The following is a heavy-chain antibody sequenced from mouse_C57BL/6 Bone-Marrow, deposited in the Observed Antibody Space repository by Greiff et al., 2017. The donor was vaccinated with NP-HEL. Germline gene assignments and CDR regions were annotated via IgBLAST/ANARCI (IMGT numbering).Heavy chain of an antibody. CDR1: GYSFTGYY. D-gene: IGHD1-1*01. V-gene: IGHV1-42*01. CDR3: ARRGLRDY. Sequence: VQLQQSGPELVKPGASVKISCKASGYSFTGYYMNWVKQSPEKSLEWIGEINPNTGGTTYNQKFKAKATLTVDKSSSTAYMQLKSLTSEYSAVYYCARRGLRDYWGQGTTLTVSS. J-gene: IGHJ2*01. CDR2: INPNTGGT.